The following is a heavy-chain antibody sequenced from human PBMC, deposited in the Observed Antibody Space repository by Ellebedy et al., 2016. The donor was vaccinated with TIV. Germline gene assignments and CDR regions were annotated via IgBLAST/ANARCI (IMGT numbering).Heavy chain of an antibody. CDR3: ARVPLDGAVACTVEVAFDY. V-gene: IGHV3-7*03. D-gene: IGHD6-19*01. Sequence: GESLKISCAASGLIFSTYWMAWVRQAPGKGLEWVANIKEDGSEKYYVDSVKGRFTISRDNAKNSLYLQMNTLRAEDTAVYYCARVPLDGAVACTVEVAFDYWGQGTLVTVSS. CDR2: IKEDGSEK. CDR1: GLIFSTYW. J-gene: IGHJ4*02.